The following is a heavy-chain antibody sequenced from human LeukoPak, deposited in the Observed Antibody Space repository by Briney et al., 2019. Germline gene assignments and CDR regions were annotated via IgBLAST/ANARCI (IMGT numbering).Heavy chain of an antibody. CDR1: GYTFTIYT. CDR2: ITPSGGT. Sequence: ASVKVSCKASGYTFTIYTMHCVRQAPGQGLEWRGWITPSGGTNYPQKFQGRVAITRDTSISTAYMDLSRLTSDDTAVYYCARDRYGDGFALFDSWGQGALVTVSS. D-gene: IGHD5-24*01. V-gene: IGHV1-2*02. J-gene: IGHJ4*02. CDR3: ARDRYGDGFALFDS.